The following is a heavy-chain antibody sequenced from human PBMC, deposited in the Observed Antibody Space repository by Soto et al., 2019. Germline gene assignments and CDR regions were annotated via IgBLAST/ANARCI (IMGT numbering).Heavy chain of an antibody. J-gene: IGHJ5*02. CDR1: GGSFSGYY. D-gene: IGHD1-26*01. V-gene: IGHV4-34*01. Sequence: SETLSLTCAVYGGSFSGYYWIWIRQPPGKGLEWIGEINHSGSTNYNPSLKSRVTISVDTSKNQFSLKLSSVTAADTAVYYCASSGATWYPNWFDPWGQGTLVTVSS. CDR3: ASSGATWYPNWFDP. CDR2: INHSGST.